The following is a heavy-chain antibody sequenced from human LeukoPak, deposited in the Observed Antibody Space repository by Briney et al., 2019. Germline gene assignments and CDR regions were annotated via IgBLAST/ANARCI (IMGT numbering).Heavy chain of an antibody. J-gene: IGHJ5*02. CDR3: ARPGRPMVRGVITWFDP. D-gene: IGHD3-10*01. CDR2: ISYSGST. V-gene: IGHV4-59*12. CDR1: GASISSYY. Sequence: SETLSLTCTVSGASISSYYWSWIRQPPGKGLEWIGYISYSGSTNYNPSLKSRVTISVDTSKNQFSLKLSSVTAADTAVYYCARPGRPMVRGVITWFDPWGQGTLVTVSS.